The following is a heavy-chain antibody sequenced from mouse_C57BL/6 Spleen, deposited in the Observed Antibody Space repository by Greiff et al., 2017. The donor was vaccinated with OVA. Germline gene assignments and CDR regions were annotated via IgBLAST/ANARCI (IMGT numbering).Heavy chain of an antibody. D-gene: IGHD2-4*01. J-gene: IGHJ2*01. CDR1: GYTFTSYT. Sequence: QVQLQQSGAELARPGASVKMSCKASGYTFTSYTMHWVKQRPGQGLEWIGYINPSSGYTKYNQKFKDKATLTADKSSSTAYMQLSSLTSEDSAVYYCARDDYDDGGYYFDYWGQGTTRTVSS. V-gene: IGHV1-4*01. CDR2: INPSSGYT. CDR3: ARDDYDDGGYYFDY.